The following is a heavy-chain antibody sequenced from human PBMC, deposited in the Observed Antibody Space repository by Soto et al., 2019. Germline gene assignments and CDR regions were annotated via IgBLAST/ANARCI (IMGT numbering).Heavy chain of an antibody. CDR2: IYSGGST. V-gene: IGHV3-66*01. CDR3: ATAKLLLPWLFDY. D-gene: IGHD2-15*01. Sequence: GGSLRLSCAASGGTVISNYMSWVRQAPGKGLEWVSVIYSGGSTYYADSVKGRFIISRDDSKNTLFLQMNSLRAEDTAVYYCATAKLLLPWLFDYWGQGTLVTVSS. CDR1: GGTVISNY. J-gene: IGHJ4*02.